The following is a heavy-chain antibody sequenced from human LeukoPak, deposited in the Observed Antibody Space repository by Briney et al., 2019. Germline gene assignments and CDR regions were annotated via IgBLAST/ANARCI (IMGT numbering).Heavy chain of an antibody. D-gene: IGHD3-22*01. J-gene: IGHJ4*02. CDR3: GRSGYMYDSGD. V-gene: IGHV3-74*03. CDR2: INTDGSSI. Sequence: PGGSLRLSCAASGFRFNSYWMHWVRQAPGKGLVWVSRINTDGSSITYVDSVKGRFTISRDNAQNTLYLQMNNLRADDTAVYYCGRSGYMYDSGDWGRGTLATVSS. CDR1: GFRFNSYW.